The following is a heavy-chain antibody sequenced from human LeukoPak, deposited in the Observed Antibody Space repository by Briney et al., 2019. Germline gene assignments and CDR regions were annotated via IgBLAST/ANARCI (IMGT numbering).Heavy chain of an antibody. CDR3: TRDRHNNNYDSRRPDQ. CDR1: GGSFSGYY. D-gene: IGHD3-22*01. CDR2: INHSGST. Sequence: NASETLSLTCAVYGGSFSGYYWSWIRQPPGKGLEWIGEINHSGSTNYNPSLKSRVTISVDTSKNQFSLKLSSVTAEDTAVYYCTRDRHNNNYDSRRPDQWGQGTLVTVSS. J-gene: IGHJ4*02. V-gene: IGHV4-34*01.